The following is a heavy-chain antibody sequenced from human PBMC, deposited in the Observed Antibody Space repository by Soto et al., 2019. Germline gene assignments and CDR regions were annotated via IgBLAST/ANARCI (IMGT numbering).Heavy chain of an antibody. Sequence: QITLKESGPTLVKPTQTLTLTCTFSGFSLSTDGVGVGWIRQPPGKALEWLALIYWDDDQRYSPSLKTRLTLTKDPSKNQVVLTMTNMDPVDTATYYCAHAYGGTSWPNDAFDVWGQGTVVTVSS. D-gene: IGHD2-2*01. J-gene: IGHJ3*01. CDR1: GFSLSTDGVG. CDR2: IYWDDDQ. CDR3: AHAYGGTSWPNDAFDV. V-gene: IGHV2-5*02.